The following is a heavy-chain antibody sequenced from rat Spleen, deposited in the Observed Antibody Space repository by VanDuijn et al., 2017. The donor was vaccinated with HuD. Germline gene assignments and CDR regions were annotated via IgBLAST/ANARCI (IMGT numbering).Heavy chain of an antibody. D-gene: IGHD4-3*01. J-gene: IGHJ2*01. CDR1: GFTFSDYN. CDR3: ASEFGDY. CDR2: ISSDGSST. V-gene: IGHV5-7*01. Sequence: EVQLVESGGGLVQPGRSLKLSCAASGFTFSDYNMAWVRQAPKKGLEWVATISSDGSSTYYRDSVKGRFTISRDDSKSSIYLQMNNLQEEDTAIYYCASEFGDYWGQGVMVTVSS.